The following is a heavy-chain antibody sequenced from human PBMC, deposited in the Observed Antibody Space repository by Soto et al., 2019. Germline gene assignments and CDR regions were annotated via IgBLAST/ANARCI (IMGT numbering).Heavy chain of an antibody. CDR1: GGSISYNSYD. D-gene: IGHD2-2*01. Sequence: PSDTLSLTCSVPGGSISYNSYDWGWIRQPPGKGLEWVGGIFYTGTTYYSPSLKDRVTMSMDTSKNSFSVNLTSVTAADTAVYFCARLVVVAPVANVWGQGTLVTVSS. J-gene: IGHJ4*02. CDR3: ARLVVVAPVANV. CDR2: IFYTGTT. V-gene: IGHV4-39*02.